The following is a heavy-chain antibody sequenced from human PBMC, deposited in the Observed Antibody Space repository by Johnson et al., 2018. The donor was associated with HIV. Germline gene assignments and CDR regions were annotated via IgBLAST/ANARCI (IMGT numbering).Heavy chain of an antibody. CDR3: AGECGITICGEPPNDAFDI. CDR2: ISYDGSNK. J-gene: IGHJ3*02. D-gene: IGHD3-3*01. CDR1: GFTFRSYG. V-gene: IGHV3-30*03. Sequence: QVQLVESGGGVVQPGRSLRLSCAASGFTFRSYGMHWVRQAPGKGLEWVAVISYDGSNKYYADSVKGRFTISRDNSKNTLYLQMNSLRAEDTAVYYCAGECGITICGEPPNDAFDIWGQGTMVTVFS.